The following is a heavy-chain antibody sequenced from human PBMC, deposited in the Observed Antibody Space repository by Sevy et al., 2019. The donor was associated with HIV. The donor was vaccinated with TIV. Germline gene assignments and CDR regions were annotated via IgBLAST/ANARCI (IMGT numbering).Heavy chain of an antibody. Sequence: GGSLRLSCAVSGFTFNNVWMSWVRQTPGKGLEWVGHSKSKIDGGTTDYAAPVKGRFTISRGDSKNTLYMQMNSLKTEDTAVYYCPTGGSLLQHWGQGTLVTVSS. CDR3: PTGGSLLQH. D-gene: IGHD3-16*01. V-gene: IGHV3-15*01. CDR2: SKSKIDGGTT. J-gene: IGHJ1*01. CDR1: GFTFNNVW.